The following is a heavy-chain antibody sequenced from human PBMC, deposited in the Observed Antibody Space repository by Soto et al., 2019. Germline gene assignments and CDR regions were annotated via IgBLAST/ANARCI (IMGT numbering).Heavy chain of an antibody. V-gene: IGHV4-30-4*01. D-gene: IGHD2-21*01. Sequence: SETLSLTCIVSGGSISSGDYKWNWIRQPPGKGLEWIGYIYSSGSTYYNPSLKSRVTISIDTSKNQFSLKLRSVTAADTAVYYSAYRGYCYRLIDYWGQGTLVTVSS. J-gene: IGHJ4*02. CDR2: IYSSGST. CDR1: GGSISSGDYK. CDR3: AYRGYCYRLIDY.